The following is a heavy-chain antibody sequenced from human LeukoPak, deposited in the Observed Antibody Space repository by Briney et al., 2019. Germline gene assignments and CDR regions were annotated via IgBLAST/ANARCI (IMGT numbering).Heavy chain of an antibody. CDR2: IYYSGST. J-gene: IGHJ6*02. Sequence: PSETLSLTCTVSGGPISSSSYYWGWIRQPPGKGLEWIGSIYYSGSTYYNPSLKSRVTISVDTSKNQFSLKLSSVTAADTAVYYCAGAPDSGSYYHYGMDVWGQGTTVTVSS. CDR3: AGAPDSGSYYHYGMDV. D-gene: IGHD1-26*01. V-gene: IGHV4-39*07. CDR1: GGPISSSSYY.